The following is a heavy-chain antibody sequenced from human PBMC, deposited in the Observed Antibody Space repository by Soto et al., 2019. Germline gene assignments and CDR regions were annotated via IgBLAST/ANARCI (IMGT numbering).Heavy chain of an antibody. D-gene: IGHD5-12*01. V-gene: IGHV4-34*01. CDR3: ARGQEGVVATH. Sequence: QVQLQQWGAGLLKPSETLSLNCAVTGGSLSGYYWSWIRQPPGKGLEWIGEVKDGGHTNYSPSLRGRVTIPSDTSHNQFSLRLNSVTAADTGVYYCARGQEGVVATHWDQGSLVTVSS. CDR1: GGSLSGYY. CDR2: VKDGGHT. J-gene: IGHJ4*02.